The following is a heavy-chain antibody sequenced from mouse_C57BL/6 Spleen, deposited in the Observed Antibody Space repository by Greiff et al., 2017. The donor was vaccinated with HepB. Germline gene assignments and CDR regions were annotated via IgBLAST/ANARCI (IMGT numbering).Heavy chain of an antibody. D-gene: IGHD2-1*01. CDR2: INPSNGGT. J-gene: IGHJ1*03. V-gene: IGHV1-53*01. Sequence: VQLKQPGTELVKPGASVKLSCKASGYTFTSYWMHWVKQRPGQGLEWIGNINPSNGGTNYNEKFKSKATLTVDKSSSTAYMQLSSLTSEDSAVYYCAREDGNDWYFDVWGTGTTVTVSS. CDR3: AREDGNDWYFDV. CDR1: GYTFTSYW.